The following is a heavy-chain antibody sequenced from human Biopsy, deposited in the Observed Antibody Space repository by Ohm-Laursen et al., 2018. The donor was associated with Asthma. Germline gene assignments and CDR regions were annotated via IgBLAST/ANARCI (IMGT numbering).Heavy chain of an antibody. CDR3: ARCQVGYSSGWSLLLKKIYYSGMDV. J-gene: IGHJ6*02. CDR2: IMTVFGTT. Sequence: SVKVSCKAPGGTFSNFAISWVRQAPGQGLEWLGGIMTVFGTTNYAQKFQGRVTITADESTSTAYMEVTSLRSEDTAIYYCARCQVGYSSGWSLLLKKIYYSGMDVWGQGTLVPVSS. D-gene: IGHD6-19*01. CDR1: GGTFSNFA. V-gene: IGHV1-69*13.